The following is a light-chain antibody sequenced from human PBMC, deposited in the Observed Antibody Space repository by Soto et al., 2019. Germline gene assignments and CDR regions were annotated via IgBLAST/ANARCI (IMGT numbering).Light chain of an antibody. Sequence: DIQLTQSPSFLSASVGDRVTITCRASQGISSYLAWYQQKPGKAPKLLIYAASTLQSGVPSRFSGSGSGTDFTLTISSLQPVDFATYYCQQHNSYPQTFGQGTKLEIK. CDR1: QGISSY. CDR3: QQHNSYPQT. V-gene: IGKV1-9*01. J-gene: IGKJ2*01. CDR2: AAS.